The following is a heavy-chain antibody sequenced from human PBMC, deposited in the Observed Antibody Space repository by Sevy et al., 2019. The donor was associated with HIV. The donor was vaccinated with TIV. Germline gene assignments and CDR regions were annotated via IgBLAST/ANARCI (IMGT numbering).Heavy chain of an antibody. CDR2: ISGSGTRT. Sequence: GGSLRLSCAVSGFSFDSYGMTWVRQAPGKGLEWVSAISGSGTRTYYADSVKGRFFISRDNSKNTLDLQMNSLRAEDTAIYYCSKGGGGHYDPDEIAYYFYYYNMDVWGKGTTVTVSS. CDR3: SKGGGGHYDPDEIAYYFYYYNMDV. D-gene: IGHD3-22*01. CDR1: GFSFDSYG. V-gene: IGHV3-23*01. J-gene: IGHJ6*03.